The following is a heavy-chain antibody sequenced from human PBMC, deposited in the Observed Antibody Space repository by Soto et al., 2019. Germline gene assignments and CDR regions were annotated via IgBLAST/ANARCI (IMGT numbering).Heavy chain of an antibody. V-gene: IGHV3-23*01. CDR1: GFTFTSYA. CDR2: ISSGGGST. Sequence: GGSLRLSCAASGFTFTSYAMSWVRQAPGKGLEWVSTISSGGGSTYYADSVKGRFTISRDNSKNTLYLQMNSLRAEDTAVYYCAKVGITGTPIYYMDVWGKGTTVTVSS. J-gene: IGHJ6*03. CDR3: AKVGITGTPIYYMDV. D-gene: IGHD1-7*01.